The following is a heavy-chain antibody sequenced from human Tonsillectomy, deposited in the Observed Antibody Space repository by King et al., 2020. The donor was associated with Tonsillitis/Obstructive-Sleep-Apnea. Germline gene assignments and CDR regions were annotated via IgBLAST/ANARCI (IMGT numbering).Heavy chain of an antibody. CDR3: ARRILGYCSTTSCPDAFDI. J-gene: IGHJ3*02. V-gene: IGHV5-51*01. CDR1: GYSFTSYW. CDR2: IYPGDSDT. Sequence: VQLVESGAEVKKPGESLKISCKGSGYSFTSYWIGWVRQMPGKGLEWMGIIYPGDSDTRYSPSFQGQVTISADKSISTAYLQWSSLKASDTAIYYCARRILGYCSTTSCPDAFDIWGKGTMVTVSS. D-gene: IGHD2-2*01.